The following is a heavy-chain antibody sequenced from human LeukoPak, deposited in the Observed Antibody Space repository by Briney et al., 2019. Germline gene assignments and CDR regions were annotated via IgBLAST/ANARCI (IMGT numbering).Heavy chain of an antibody. J-gene: IGHJ2*01. CDR3: AREYCSGGSCANLGYFDL. V-gene: IGHV3-7*01. CDR1: GFTFSSYW. Sequence: GGSLRLSCAASGFTFSSYWMSWVRQAPGKGLEWVANIKQDGREKYYVDSVKGRFTISRDNAKNSLYLQMNSLRAEDTAVYYCAREYCSGGSCANLGYFDLWGRGTLVTVSS. CDR2: IKQDGREK. D-gene: IGHD2-15*01.